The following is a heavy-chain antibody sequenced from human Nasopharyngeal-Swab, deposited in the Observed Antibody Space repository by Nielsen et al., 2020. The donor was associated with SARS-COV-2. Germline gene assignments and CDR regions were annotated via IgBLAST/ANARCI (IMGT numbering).Heavy chain of an antibody. J-gene: IGHJ6*02. CDR3: AKDRSVSCSGGSCYSTSRYYGMDV. V-gene: IGHV3-30*18. CDR1: GFTFSSYG. CDR2: ISYDGSNK. Sequence: GGSLRLSCAASGFTFSSYGMHWVRQAPGKGLEWVAVISYDGSNKYYADSVKGRFTISRDNSKNTLYLQMNSLRAEDTAVYYCAKDRSVSCSGGSCYSTSRYYGMDVWGRGTTVTVSS. D-gene: IGHD2-15*01.